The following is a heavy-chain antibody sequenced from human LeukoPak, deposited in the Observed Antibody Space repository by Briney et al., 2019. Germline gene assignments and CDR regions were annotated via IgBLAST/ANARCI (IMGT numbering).Heavy chain of an antibody. V-gene: IGHV1-8*03. CDR2: MNPESGTT. Sequence: ASVKVSCKASGYTFIDFDINWVRQAAGQGLEWMGWMNPESGTTGHAPKFLGRVTFTRDTSINTAYMELSSLRSDDTAAYYCARQINGFSGWGQGTLVTVSS. D-gene: IGHD5-24*01. J-gene: IGHJ4*02. CDR1: GYTFIDFD. CDR3: ARQINGFSG.